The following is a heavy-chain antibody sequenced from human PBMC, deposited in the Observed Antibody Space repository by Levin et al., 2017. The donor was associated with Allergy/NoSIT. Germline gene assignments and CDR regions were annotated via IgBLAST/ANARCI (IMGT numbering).Heavy chain of an antibody. CDR2: ISWNSAKI. D-gene: IGHD1-14*01. J-gene: IGHJ1*01. CDR3: VKDIQTPEAPGMVQQF. CDR1: GFTFDNYA. V-gene: IGHV3-9*01. Sequence: GGSLRLSCAASGFTFDNYAMHWVRQPPGKGLEWVSGISWNSAKIGYGDSVKGRFTISRDTAKNSLYLQMNSLRAEDTAFYYCVKDIQTPEAPGMVQQFWGQGTLVMVSS.